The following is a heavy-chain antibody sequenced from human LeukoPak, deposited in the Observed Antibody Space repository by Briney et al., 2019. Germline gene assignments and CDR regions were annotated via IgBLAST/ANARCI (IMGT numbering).Heavy chain of an antibody. J-gene: IGHJ4*02. CDR2: ISYDGSNK. V-gene: IGHV3-30*18. CDR1: GFTFSSYG. CDR3: AKGSIAVAGFDY. D-gene: IGHD6-19*01. Sequence: GRFLRLSCAASGFTFSSYGMHWVRQAPGKGLEWVAVISYDGSNKYYADSVKGRFTISRDNSKNTLYLQMNSLRAEDTAVYYCAKGSIAVAGFDYWGQGTLVTVSS.